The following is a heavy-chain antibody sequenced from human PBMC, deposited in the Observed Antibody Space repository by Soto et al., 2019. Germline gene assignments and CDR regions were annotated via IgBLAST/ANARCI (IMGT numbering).Heavy chain of an antibody. CDR1: GYSISSNNW. Sequence: QVQLQESGPGLVKPSDTLSLTCAVSGYSISSNNWWGWVRQPPVKGLEWIGHIHYSGSTYHNPSLKSPATMSVDTSKNQFSLKLTSVTAVDTAGYFWVSGVAARPEYFDFWGQGTLVTVSS. J-gene: IGHJ4*02. CDR2: IHYSGST. CDR3: VSGVAARPEYFDF. D-gene: IGHD6-6*01. V-gene: IGHV4-28*01.